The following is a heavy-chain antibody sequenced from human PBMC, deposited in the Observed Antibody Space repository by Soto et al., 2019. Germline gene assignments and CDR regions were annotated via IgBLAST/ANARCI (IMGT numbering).Heavy chain of an antibody. V-gene: IGHV3-30*04. CDR3: ARDMYSSDYFVKWFEP. Sequence: QVRLVESGGGVVQPGRSLRLSCTASGFSFGSYAMYWFRQPPGKGLEWVAVISKDGMNKNYADSVKGRVTVSRDNANYSLDLQLNSLRGEDRARYYCARDMYSSDYFVKWFEPWGQGTLVTVSS. J-gene: IGHJ5*02. CDR2: ISKDGMNK. D-gene: IGHD6-19*01. CDR1: GFSFGSYA.